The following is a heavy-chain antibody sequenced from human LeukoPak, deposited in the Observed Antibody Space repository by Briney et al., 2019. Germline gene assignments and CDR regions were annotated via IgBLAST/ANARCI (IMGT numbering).Heavy chain of an antibody. CDR1: GGSISSSSYY. D-gene: IGHD6-19*01. J-gene: IGHJ5*02. Sequence: SETLSLTCTVSGGSISSSSYYWGWIRQPPGKGLEWIGSIYSSGSTYCNPSLKSRVTISVDTSKNQVSLKLSSVTAADTAVYYCARDFGFGSAWGQGALVTVSS. V-gene: IGHV4-39*02. CDR2: IYSSGST. CDR3: ARDFGFGSA.